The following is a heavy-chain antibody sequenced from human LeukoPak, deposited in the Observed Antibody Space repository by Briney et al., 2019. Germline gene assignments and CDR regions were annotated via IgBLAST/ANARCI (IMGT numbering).Heavy chain of an antibody. V-gene: IGHV3-23*01. CDR2: ISGSGGST. CDR1: GFTFSSYA. Sequence: GSLRLSCAASGFTFSSYAMGWVRPAPGKGLEWVSAISGSGGSTYYADSVKGRFTISRDNSKNTLYLQMNSLRSEDTAVYYCARPRFPYYRLSGADYQYMDVWGKGTTVTVSS. CDR3: ARPRFPYYRLSGADYQYMDV. J-gene: IGHJ6*03. D-gene: IGHD2/OR15-2a*01.